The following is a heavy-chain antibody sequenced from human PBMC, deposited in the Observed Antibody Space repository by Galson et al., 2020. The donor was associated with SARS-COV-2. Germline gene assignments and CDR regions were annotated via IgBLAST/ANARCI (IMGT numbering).Heavy chain of an antibody. Sequence: SETLSLTCTVSGGSLSNYFWSWIRQSAGKGLEWIGRIYSTGSAYYNPSLQSRVTMSVDMSKNEFSLQLRSVTAADTAVYFCARRDDTFDFWGRGTMVTVSS. J-gene: IGHJ3*01. CDR3: ARRDDTFDF. V-gene: IGHV4-4*07. CDR1: GGSLSNYF. CDR2: IYSTGSA.